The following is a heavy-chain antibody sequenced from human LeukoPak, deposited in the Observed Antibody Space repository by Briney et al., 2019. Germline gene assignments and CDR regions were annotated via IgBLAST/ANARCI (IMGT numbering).Heavy chain of an antibody. CDR2: INHSGSA. CDR1: GESFSGYY. Sequence: PSETLSLTCAVYGESFSGYYWSWIRQPPGKGLEWIGEINHSGSANYNPSLTSRGTILVDTSKNQFSLKLSSVTAADTAVYYCARRSSTLDYWGQGTLVTVSS. J-gene: IGHJ4*02. D-gene: IGHD2-2*01. CDR3: ARRSSTLDY. V-gene: IGHV4-34*01.